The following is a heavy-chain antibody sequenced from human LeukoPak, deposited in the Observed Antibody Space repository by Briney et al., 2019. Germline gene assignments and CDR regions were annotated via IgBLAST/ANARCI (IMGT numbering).Heavy chain of an antibody. CDR2: IFPGDSDT. D-gene: IGHD6-13*01. CDR1: GYSFTSNR. Sequence: GEPFKIPSKGSGYSFTSNRSGWVAQLPGKGLGWMGIIFPGDSDTRYSPSFQGQVTISADKSISTAYLQWSSLKASDTAMYYCGGEGAAADPFDYWGQGTLVTVSS. CDR3: GGEGAAADPFDY. J-gene: IGHJ4*02. V-gene: IGHV5-51*01.